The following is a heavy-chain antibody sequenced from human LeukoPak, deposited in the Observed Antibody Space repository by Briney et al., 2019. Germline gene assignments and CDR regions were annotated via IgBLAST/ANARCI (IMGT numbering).Heavy chain of an antibody. CDR3: ARKGVYSSSYTNFDY. J-gene: IGHJ4*02. D-gene: IGHD6-6*01. V-gene: IGHV3-11*04. CDR1: GFTFSDYY. Sequence: PGGSLRLSCAASGFTFSDYYMSWIRQAPGEGLEWLSYISSSGSTIYYADSVKGRFTISSDNAKNSLYLQMNSLRAEDTAVYYCARKGVYSSSYTNFDYWGQGTLVTVSS. CDR2: ISSSGSTI.